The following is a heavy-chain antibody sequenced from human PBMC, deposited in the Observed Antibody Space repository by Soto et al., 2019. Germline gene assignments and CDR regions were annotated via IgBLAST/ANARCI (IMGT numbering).Heavy chain of an antibody. D-gene: IGHD2-8*01. CDR1: GFTFSSNG. CDR3: AKNGLSDAPSAIDS. CDR2: IIGSGRNT. J-gene: IGHJ4*02. V-gene: IGHV3-23*01. Sequence: GVSLRLSCATSGFTFSSNGMSWVRQAPGKGLDWVSGIIGSGRNTYYADSVKGRFTISRDNSKNTLFLQMNSLRVEDTAVYYCAKNGLSDAPSAIDSWGPGTLATVSS.